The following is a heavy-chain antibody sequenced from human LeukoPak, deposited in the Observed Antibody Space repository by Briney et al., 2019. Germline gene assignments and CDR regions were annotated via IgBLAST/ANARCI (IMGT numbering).Heavy chain of an antibody. J-gene: IGHJ4*02. Sequence: ASVKVSCKASGYTFTKYFLYWVRQAPGQGLEWMGWINPNGGGTIYAQKFQGRVTMTRDTSISTAYMEVSRLTSDDTAVYYCARDDYGDLQYFENWGQGTLVTVSS. CDR3: ARDDYGDLQYFEN. CDR1: GYTFTKYF. D-gene: IGHD4-17*01. V-gene: IGHV1-2*02. CDR2: INPNGGGT.